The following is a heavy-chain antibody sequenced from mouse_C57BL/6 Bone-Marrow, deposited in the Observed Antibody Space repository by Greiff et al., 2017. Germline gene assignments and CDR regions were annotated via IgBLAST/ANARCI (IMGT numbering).Heavy chain of an antibody. CDR3: ARSSIYYDYGVDY. CDR2: INPGSGGT. J-gene: IGHJ2*01. Sequence: VQLQQSGAELVRPGTSVKVSCKASGYAFTNYLIEWVKQRPGQGLEWIGVINPGSGGTNYNEKFKGKATLTADKSSSTAYMQLSSLTSEDSAFYFYARSSIYYDYGVDYWGQGTTLTVSS. CDR1: GYAFTNYL. D-gene: IGHD2-4*01. V-gene: IGHV1-54*01.